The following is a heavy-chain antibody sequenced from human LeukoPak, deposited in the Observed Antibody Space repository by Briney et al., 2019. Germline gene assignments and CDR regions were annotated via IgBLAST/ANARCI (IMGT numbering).Heavy chain of an antibody. D-gene: IGHD6-19*01. J-gene: IGHJ4*02. V-gene: IGHV4-34*01. CDR2: INHSGST. CDR1: GGSFSGYY. Sequence: PSETLSLTCAVYGGSFSGYYWSWIRQPPGKGLEWIGEINHSGSTNYNPSLKSRVTISVDTSKNQFSLKLSSVTAADTAVYYCARRGDIAVAGTDYFDYWGQGTLVTVSS. CDR3: ARRGDIAVAGTDYFDY.